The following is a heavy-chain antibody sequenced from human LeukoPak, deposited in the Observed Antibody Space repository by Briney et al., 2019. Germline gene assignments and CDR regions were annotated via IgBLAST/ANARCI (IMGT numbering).Heavy chain of an antibody. CDR3: ARAQFYGGRGMDV. J-gene: IGHJ6*02. Sequence: PSETLSLTCTVSGASINSSGYYWGWIRQPPGKGLEWIGSHYYSGSTYYNPSLKSRVTISVDTSKNHFSLKLNSVTAADTAVYYCARAQFYGGRGMDVWGQGTTVTVSS. CDR1: GASINSSGYY. V-gene: IGHV4-39*02. D-gene: IGHD4-17*01. CDR2: HYYSGST.